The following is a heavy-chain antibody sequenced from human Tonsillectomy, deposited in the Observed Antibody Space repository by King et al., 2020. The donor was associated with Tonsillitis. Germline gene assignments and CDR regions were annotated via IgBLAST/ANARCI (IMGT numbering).Heavy chain of an antibody. CDR2: AT. CDR1: GYSFTDYF. V-gene: IGHV1-2*06. Sequence: QLVQSGAEEKKPGASVKLSCKTSGYSFTDYFIHWVRQASGQGPEWMGRATHYSQNFQGRVTMTIDTSTTTVYMELSGPRPEDTAVYYCVRERQGGLFDYWGQGTLVAVSS. J-gene: IGHJ4*02. D-gene: IGHD3-16*01. CDR3: VRERQGGLFDY.